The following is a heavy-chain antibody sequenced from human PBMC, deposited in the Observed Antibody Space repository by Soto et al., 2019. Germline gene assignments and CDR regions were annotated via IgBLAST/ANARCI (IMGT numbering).Heavy chain of an antibody. CDR1: GFTFSSYG. Sequence: GGSLRLSCAASGFTFSSYGMSWVRQAPGKGMEWVAAISGSGGSTYYADSAKGRFTISRENSKNTLYLQMNSLRAEGAAVYYCAKDLVGSNADYYDYWGQGTLLTVSS. V-gene: IGHV3-23*01. D-gene: IGHD2-15*01. CDR3: AKDLVGSNADYYDY. J-gene: IGHJ4*02. CDR2: ISGSGGST.